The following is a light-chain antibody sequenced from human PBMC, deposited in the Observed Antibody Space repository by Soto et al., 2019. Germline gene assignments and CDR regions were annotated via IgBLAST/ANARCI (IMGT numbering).Light chain of an antibody. CDR2: DAS. J-gene: IGKJ2*02. Sequence: EIVLTQSPATLSLSPGERATLSCRASQSVSSYLAWYQQQPGQAPRLLIYDASNRATGIPARFSGSGSGTDFTLTISSLEPEDFAVYYCQQRSNWPPEGTFGQGTKLEIK. V-gene: IGKV3-11*01. CDR3: QQRSNWPPEGT. CDR1: QSVSSY.